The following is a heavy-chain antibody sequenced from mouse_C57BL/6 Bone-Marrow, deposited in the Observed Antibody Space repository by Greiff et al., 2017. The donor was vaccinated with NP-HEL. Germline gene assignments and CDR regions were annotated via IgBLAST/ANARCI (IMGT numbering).Heavy chain of an antibody. CDR1: GYTFTSYW. Sequence: QVQLQQPGAELVRPGSSVKLSCKASGYTFTSYWMHWVKQRPIQGLEWIGNIDPSDSETHYNQKFKDKATLTVDKSSSTAYMQLSSLTSEDSAVYYCARRHYGSSYYLDYWGQGTTLTVSS. V-gene: IGHV1-52*01. CDR3: ARRHYGSSYYLDY. D-gene: IGHD1-1*01. J-gene: IGHJ2*01. CDR2: IDPSDSET.